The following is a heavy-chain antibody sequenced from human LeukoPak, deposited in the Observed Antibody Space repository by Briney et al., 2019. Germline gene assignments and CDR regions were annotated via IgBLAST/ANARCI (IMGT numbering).Heavy chain of an antibody. J-gene: IGHJ4*02. Sequence: ASVKVSCKASGYTFTGYYMHWVRQAPGQGLEWMGWINPNSGGTNYAQKFQGRVTMTRDTSISTAYMELSRLRSDDTAVYYRARGGLWFGELLSGFDYWGQGTLVTVSS. CDR2: INPNSGGT. CDR1: GYTFTGYY. V-gene: IGHV1-2*02. CDR3: ARGGLWFGELLSGFDY. D-gene: IGHD3-10*01.